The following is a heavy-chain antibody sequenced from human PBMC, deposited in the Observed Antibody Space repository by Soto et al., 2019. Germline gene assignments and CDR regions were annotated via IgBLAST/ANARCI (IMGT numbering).Heavy chain of an antibody. CDR1: GYNFINFG. CDR3: ARDVRGGELPYCGNYLLRFDY. J-gene: IGHJ4*02. Sequence: QVQLVQSGAEVKNPGASVKVSCKASGYNFINFGITWVRQAPGQGLERMGWVSADNGNTNYAQKFQGRVTMTTDTSTSTVYMEVRSLRSDATAVYYDARDVRGGELPYCGNYLLRFDYRGQGTLVTVCS. CDR2: VSADNGNT. D-gene: IGHD3-16*02. V-gene: IGHV1-18*01.